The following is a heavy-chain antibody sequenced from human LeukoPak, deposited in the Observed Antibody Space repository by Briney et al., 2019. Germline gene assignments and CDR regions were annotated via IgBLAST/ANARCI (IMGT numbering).Heavy chain of an antibody. Sequence: GGSLRLSCAASGFTFSDYYMSWIRQAPGKGLEWVSYISSSSSYTNYADSVKGRFTISRGNAKNSLYLQMNSLRAEDTAVYYCARWSGAGGHFDYWGQGTLVTVSS. J-gene: IGHJ4*02. CDR3: ARWSGAGGHFDY. D-gene: IGHD3-3*01. CDR2: ISSSSSYT. CDR1: GFTFSDYY. V-gene: IGHV3-11*03.